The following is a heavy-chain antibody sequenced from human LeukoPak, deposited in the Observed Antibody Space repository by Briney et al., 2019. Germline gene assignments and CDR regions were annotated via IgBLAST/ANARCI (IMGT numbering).Heavy chain of an antibody. CDR2: ISAYNGNT. J-gene: IGHJ4*02. Sequence: ASVKVSCKASGYTFTSYGISWVRQAPGQGLEWMGWISAYNGNTNYAQKLQGRVTMTTDTSTSTAYMELRSLRSDDTAVYYCAEVPEGGTTDFWSGYYDYWGQGTLVTVSS. D-gene: IGHD3-3*01. V-gene: IGHV1-18*01. CDR3: AEVPEGGTTDFWSGYYDY. CDR1: GYTFTSYG.